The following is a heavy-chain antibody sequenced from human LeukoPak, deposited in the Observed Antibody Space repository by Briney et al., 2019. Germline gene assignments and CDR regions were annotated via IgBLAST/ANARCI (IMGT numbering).Heavy chain of an antibody. D-gene: IGHD6-6*01. CDR3: ASFSIAARLRETDY. V-gene: IGHV3-30*02. CDR2: IRYDGSNK. Sequence: GGSLRLSCAASGFTFSSYGMHWVRQAPGKGLEWVAFIRYDGSNKYYADSVKGRFTISRDNSKNTLYLHVNSLRPEDTAVCYCASFSIAARLRETDYWGQGTLVTVSS. CDR1: GFTFSSYG. J-gene: IGHJ4*02.